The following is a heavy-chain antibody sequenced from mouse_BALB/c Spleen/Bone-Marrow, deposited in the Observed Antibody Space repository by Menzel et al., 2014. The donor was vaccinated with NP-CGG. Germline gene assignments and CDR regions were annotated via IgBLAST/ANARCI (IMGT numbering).Heavy chain of an antibody. CDR2: INPSIGYA. CDR1: GHTFSTYW. Sequence: VKLVESGAELAKPGASVKMSCKASGHTFSTYWMHWVKQRPGQGLEWIGYINPSIGYADYVQKFKDKATLTADNSSSIVYMQLSSLTSEDSAIYYCAMITFTMDYWGQGTSVTVSS. D-gene: IGHD2-4*01. CDR3: AMITFTMDY. J-gene: IGHJ4*01. V-gene: IGHV1-7*01.